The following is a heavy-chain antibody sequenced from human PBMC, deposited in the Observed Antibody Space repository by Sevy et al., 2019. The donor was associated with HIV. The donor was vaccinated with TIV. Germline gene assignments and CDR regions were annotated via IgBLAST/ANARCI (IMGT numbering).Heavy chain of an antibody. CDR2: ISGRGSTI. CDR3: ARGVKHSVSSGYCRGYDFDY. V-gene: IGHV3-48*02. Sequence: GGSLRLSCVASAFTFSTYSMHWVCQAPGQGLERQSYISGRGSTIYYAYSVKGRLSISRDNAKNSQYLQINSLRDDDTAMYYCARGVKHSVSSGYCRGYDFDYWGQGTQVTVSS. CDR1: AFTFSTYS. J-gene: IGHJ4*01. D-gene: IGHD3-22*01.